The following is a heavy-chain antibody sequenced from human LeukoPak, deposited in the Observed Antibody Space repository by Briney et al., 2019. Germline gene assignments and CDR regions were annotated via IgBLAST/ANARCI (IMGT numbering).Heavy chain of an antibody. D-gene: IGHD6-19*01. Sequence: ASVKVSCKASGGTFSSYAISWVRQAPGQGLEWMGGIIPIFGTANYAQKFQGRVTITADESTSTAYMELSSLRSEDTAVYYCARAPGIAVAGIDIDYWGQGTLVTVSS. V-gene: IGHV1-69*13. CDR1: GGTFSSYA. CDR2: IIPIFGTA. J-gene: IGHJ4*02. CDR3: ARAPGIAVAGIDIDY.